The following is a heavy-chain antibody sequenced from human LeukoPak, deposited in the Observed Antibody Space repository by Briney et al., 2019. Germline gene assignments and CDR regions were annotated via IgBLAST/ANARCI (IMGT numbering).Heavy chain of an antibody. D-gene: IGHD3-10*01. Sequence: SETLSLTCTVSGGSISSYYWSWIRQPPGKGLEWIGYIYYSGSTNYNPSLNSRVTISVDTSKNQFSLKLSSATAADTAVYYCARGHRDRDYYGSGSYYIGYWGQGTLVTVSS. CDR2: IYYSGST. J-gene: IGHJ4*02. V-gene: IGHV4-59*01. CDR3: ARGHRDRDYYGSGSYYIGY. CDR1: GGSISSYY.